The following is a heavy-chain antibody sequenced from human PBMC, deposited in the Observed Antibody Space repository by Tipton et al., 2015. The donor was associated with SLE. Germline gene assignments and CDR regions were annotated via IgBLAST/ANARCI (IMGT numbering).Heavy chain of an antibody. CDR2: IHYNGNT. J-gene: IGHJ3*02. CDR1: GGSISSGKYY. Sequence: TLPLTCTVSGGSISSGKYYWSWIRQHPGKGLEWIAYIHYNGNTYYNPSLKSRVTISIDASKNQFSLKLSSVTAADTAVYSCARGEDPDPFDSWGRGTMVTVSS. V-gene: IGHV4-31*03. CDR3: ARGEDPDPFDS.